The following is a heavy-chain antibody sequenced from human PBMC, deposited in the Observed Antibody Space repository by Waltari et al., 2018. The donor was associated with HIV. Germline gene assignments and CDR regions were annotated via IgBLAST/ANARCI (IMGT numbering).Heavy chain of an antibody. Sequence: QVQLQESGPGLVKPSETLSLTCAVSGYSISSGYYWGWIRQPPGKGLEWIGSIYHSGSTYYNPSLKSRVTISVDTSKNQFSLKLSSVTAADTAVYYCARIGNVPSKIDYWGQGTLVTVSS. V-gene: IGHV4-38-2*01. J-gene: IGHJ4*02. CDR1: GYSISSGYY. CDR2: IYHSGST. D-gene: IGHD3-10*01. CDR3: ARIGNVPSKIDY.